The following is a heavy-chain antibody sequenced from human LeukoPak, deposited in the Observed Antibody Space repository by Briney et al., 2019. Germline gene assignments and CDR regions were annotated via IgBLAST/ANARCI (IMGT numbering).Heavy chain of an antibody. J-gene: IGHJ4*02. CDR1: GYTFTGHY. D-gene: IGHD1-14*01. V-gene: IGHV1-2*02. CDR2: INPKTGDR. CDR3: AREGWDRTDTAAFDH. Sequence: GASVKVSYKASGYTFTGHYMHWARQAPGQGLEWMGWINPKTGDRHSAQNFQGRVTMTRDPSISSVYMELSRLRPDDTAVYYCAREGWDRTDTAAFDHWGQGTPVTVSS.